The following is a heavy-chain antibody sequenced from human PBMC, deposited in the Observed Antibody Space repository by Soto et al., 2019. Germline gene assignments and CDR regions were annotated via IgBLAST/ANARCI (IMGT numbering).Heavy chain of an antibody. J-gene: IGHJ5*02. CDR2: IYSGGST. CDR3: ARDPQQLGTGSWFDP. D-gene: IGHD6-13*01. Sequence: GGSLRLSCAASGFTVSSNYMSWVRQAPGKGLEWVSVIYSGGSTYYEDCVKGRCTISRDNSKNKLYLQMNSLRAEYTAVYYCARDPQQLGTGSWFDPWGQGTLVTVSS. CDR1: GFTVSSNY. V-gene: IGHV3-66*01.